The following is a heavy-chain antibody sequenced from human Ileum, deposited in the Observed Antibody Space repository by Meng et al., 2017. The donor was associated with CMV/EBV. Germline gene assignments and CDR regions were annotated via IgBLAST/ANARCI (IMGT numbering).Heavy chain of an antibody. Sequence: GGSLRLSCAASGFDFSSHAMHWVRQAPGKGLEWMAVVSYDGTNTYHADSILGRFTVSRDNNRKTVSLQMNSLTAADTAVYYCARGFSVARVFNNFYGMDVWGQGTTVTVSS. J-gene: IGHJ6*02. CDR3: ARGFSVARVFNNFYGMDV. CDR2: VSYDGTNT. CDR1: GFDFSSHA. V-gene: IGHV3-30*04. D-gene: IGHD5-12*01.